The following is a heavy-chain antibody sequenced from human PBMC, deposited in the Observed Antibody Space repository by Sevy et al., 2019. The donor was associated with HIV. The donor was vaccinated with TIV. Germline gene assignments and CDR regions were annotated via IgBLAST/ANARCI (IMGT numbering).Heavy chain of an antibody. D-gene: IGHD3-10*01. CDR3: AKAVSEHSYSDY. Sequence: GGSLRLSCVTSGFTFSSYAMSWVRQTPGKGLEWVSAMGGSADYTYYADSVKGRFTISRDNSKNTLYLQMNGLRAEDPAVYYCAKAVSEHSYSDYWGQGTLVTVSS. CDR1: GFTFSSYA. V-gene: IGHV3-23*01. J-gene: IGHJ4*02. CDR2: MGGSADYT.